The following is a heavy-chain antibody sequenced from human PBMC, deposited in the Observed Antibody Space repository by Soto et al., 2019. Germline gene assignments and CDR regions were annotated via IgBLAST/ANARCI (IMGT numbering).Heavy chain of an antibody. CDR1: GGSFSGYY. CDR3: ASLVVVPAAVCPLGYYCYGMDV. D-gene: IGHD2-2*01. Sequence: SETLSLTCAVYGGSFSGYYWSWIRQPPGKGVEWSGEINHSGGTNYNPSLMSRVTTSVDTTKNQFSLQLRTATAAANAAYYCASLVVVPAAVCPLGYYCYGMDVWGQGTLVTVSS. V-gene: IGHV4-34*01. CDR2: INHSGGT. J-gene: IGHJ6*02.